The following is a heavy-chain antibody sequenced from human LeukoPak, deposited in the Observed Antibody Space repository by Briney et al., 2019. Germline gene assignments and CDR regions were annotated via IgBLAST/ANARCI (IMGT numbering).Heavy chain of an antibody. V-gene: IGHV4-34*01. CDR2: INHSGST. Sequence: SETLSLTCAVYSGSFSGYYWSWIRQPPGKGLEWIGEINHSGSTNYNPSLKSRVTISVDTSKNQFSLKLSSVTAADTAVYYCARGRTSSLRRPYYFDYWGQGTLVTVSS. D-gene: IGHD4-17*01. CDR3: ARGRTSSLRRPYYFDY. CDR1: SGSFSGYY. J-gene: IGHJ4*02.